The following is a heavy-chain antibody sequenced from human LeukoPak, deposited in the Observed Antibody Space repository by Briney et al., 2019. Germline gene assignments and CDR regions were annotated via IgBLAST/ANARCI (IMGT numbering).Heavy chain of an antibody. J-gene: IGHJ4*02. D-gene: IGHD2-2*01. CDR2: IWFDGSYK. V-gene: IGHV3-33*01. CDR1: GFSFSSYG. Sequence: GGSLILSCAASGFSFSSYGMHWVRQAPGKGLEWVAVIWFDGSYKYYADSVKGRFTISRDNSKNTLYLQMNSLRAEDTAVYYCARDYCSSISCSDYWGQGTLVTVSS. CDR3: ARDYCSSISCSDY.